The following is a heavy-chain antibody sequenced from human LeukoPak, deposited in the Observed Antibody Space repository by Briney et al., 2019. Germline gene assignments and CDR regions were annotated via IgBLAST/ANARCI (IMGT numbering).Heavy chain of an antibody. CDR2: IYHSGST. J-gene: IGHJ3*02. CDR3: ARKPVVATSPGGAFDI. V-gene: IGHV4-38-2*02. Sequence: PSETLSLTCTVSGYSISSGYYWGWIRQPPGKGPESIGSIYHSGSTHYNPSLKSRVTISVDTSKNQFSLKLSSVTAADTAVYYCARKPVVATSPGGAFDIWGQGTMVTVSS. D-gene: IGHD5-12*01. CDR1: GYSISSGYY.